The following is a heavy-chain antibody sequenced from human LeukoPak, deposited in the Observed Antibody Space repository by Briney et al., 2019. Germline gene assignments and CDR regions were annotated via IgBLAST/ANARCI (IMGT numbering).Heavy chain of an antibody. Sequence: SQTLSLTCTVSGGSISSGSYSWSWIRQPAGKGLEWIGRIYTSGSTNYNPSLKSRVTISVDTSKNQFSLKLSSVTAADTAVYYCARSITIFQGGTYYYYYYMDVWGKGTTVTVSS. CDR1: GGSISSGSYS. V-gene: IGHV4-61*02. D-gene: IGHD3-3*01. CDR3: ARSITIFQGGTYYYYYYMDV. CDR2: IYTSGST. J-gene: IGHJ6*03.